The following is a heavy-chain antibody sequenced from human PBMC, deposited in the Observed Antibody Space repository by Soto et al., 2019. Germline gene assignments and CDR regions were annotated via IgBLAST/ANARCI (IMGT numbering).Heavy chain of an antibody. CDR3: ARDLSGSYPDYSYYGMDV. V-gene: IGHV1-2*02. CDR2: INPNTGGT. CDR1: GFTFTDYY. Sequence: ASVKVSCKTSGFTFTDYYLHWVRRAPGQGLEWMGWINPNTGGTKYAQKFQGRVTMTRDTSISTAYMEVSRLRSDDTAVFYCARDLSGSYPDYSYYGMDVWGQGTTVTVSS. D-gene: IGHD1-26*01. J-gene: IGHJ6*02.